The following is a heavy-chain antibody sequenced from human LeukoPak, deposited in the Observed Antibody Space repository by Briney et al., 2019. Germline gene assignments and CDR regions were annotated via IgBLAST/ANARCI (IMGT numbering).Heavy chain of an antibody. V-gene: IGHV3-30*18. Sequence: PGGSLRLSCAASGFTFSSYGMHWVRQAPGKGLEWVAVISYDGSNKYYADSVKGRFTISRDNSKNTLYLQMNSLRAEDTAVYYCAKALEFVVVTATPPDCWGQGTLVTVSS. CDR3: AKALEFVVVTATPPDC. D-gene: IGHD2-21*02. J-gene: IGHJ4*02. CDR2: ISYDGSNK. CDR1: GFTFSSYG.